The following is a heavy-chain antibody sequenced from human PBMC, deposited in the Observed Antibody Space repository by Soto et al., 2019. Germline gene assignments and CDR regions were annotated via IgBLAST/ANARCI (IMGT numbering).Heavy chain of an antibody. CDR2: TYNSGST. V-gene: IGHV4-59*01. J-gene: IGHJ3*02. CDR3: ARDAFDI. CDR1: GGPTRTSY. Sequence: SETMCVSCSGSGGPTRTSYWSWIRQPPGKGLEWIGYTYNSGSTNYNPSLKSRVTISVDTSKNLFSLHLSSVTAADTAVYYCARDAFDIWGQGTMVT.